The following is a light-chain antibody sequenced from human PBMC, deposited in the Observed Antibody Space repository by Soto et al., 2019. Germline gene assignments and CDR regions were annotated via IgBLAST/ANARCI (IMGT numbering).Light chain of an antibody. CDR3: QQYKKWPLT. J-gene: IGKJ4*01. V-gene: IGKV3-15*01. CDR1: QSVSSS. Sequence: ELVMTQSPATLSVSPGERATLSCRASQSVSSSLAWYQQKPGPAPRLLVYDASTRANGIPARFSGSGSGTEFTLTVTSLQCEAFSVYYCQQYKKWPLTFGGGTKVEIK. CDR2: DAS.